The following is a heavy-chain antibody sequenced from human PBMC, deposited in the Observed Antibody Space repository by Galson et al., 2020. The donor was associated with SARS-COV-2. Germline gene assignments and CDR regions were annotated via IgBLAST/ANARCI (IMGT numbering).Heavy chain of an antibody. J-gene: IGHJ3*02. CDR2: IDPSDSYT. Sequence: KIGESLKISCKGSGYSFTSYWISWVRQMPGKGLEWMGRIDPSDSYTNYSPSFQGHVTISADKSISTAYLQWSSLKASDTAMYYCATPRGTYYYDSSGYRPHAFDIWGQGTMVTVSS. CDR1: GYSFTSYW. D-gene: IGHD3-22*01. V-gene: IGHV5-10-1*01. CDR3: ATPRGTYYYDSSGYRPHAFDI.